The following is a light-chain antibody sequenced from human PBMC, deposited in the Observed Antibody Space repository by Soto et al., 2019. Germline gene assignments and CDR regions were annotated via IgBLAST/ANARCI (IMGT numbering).Light chain of an antibody. CDR2: GAA. J-gene: IGKJ1*01. CDR1: PSVSSSF. V-gene: IGKV3-20*01. Sequence: EIVLTPHPGTLWCSTVFRPTLSFRSSPSVSSSFLAWYQQKPGQAPRLLINGAANRGTGIPDRFSGSGSGTDFTLTISRLEPEDFAVYYCQQDVTYTWEFGEGTKVDIK. CDR3: QQDVTYTWE.